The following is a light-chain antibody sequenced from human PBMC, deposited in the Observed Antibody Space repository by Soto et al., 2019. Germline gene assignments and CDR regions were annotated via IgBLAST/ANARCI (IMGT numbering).Light chain of an antibody. V-gene: IGKV1-12*01. Sequence: DIQMTQSPPTVSASVGDRVTITCRASQDIITWLAWYQQKPGKAPKLLMYAASSLQSGVPSRFSGSGSGRYFTLTTSSLQPEDFATYYCQQTDNFPLTFGGGTKVEIK. CDR3: QQTDNFPLT. CDR2: AAS. CDR1: QDIITW. J-gene: IGKJ4*01.